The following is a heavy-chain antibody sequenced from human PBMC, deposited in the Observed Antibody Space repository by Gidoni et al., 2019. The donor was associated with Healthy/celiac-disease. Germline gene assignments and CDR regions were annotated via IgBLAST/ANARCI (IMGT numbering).Heavy chain of an antibody. J-gene: IGHJ4*02. Sequence: QVQLQEAGPGLVKPSETLSLTCTVSGGSTSSYYWSWIRQPPGKGLEWIGYIYYSGSTNYNPSLKSRVTISVDTSKNQFSLKLSSVTAADTAVYYCARGSYDFWSGYHTPFDYWGQGTLVTVSS. CDR2: IYYSGST. CDR3: ARGSYDFWSGYHTPFDY. V-gene: IGHV4-59*01. CDR1: GGSTSSYY. D-gene: IGHD3-3*01.